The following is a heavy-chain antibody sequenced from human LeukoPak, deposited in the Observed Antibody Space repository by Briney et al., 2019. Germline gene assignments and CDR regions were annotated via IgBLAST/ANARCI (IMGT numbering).Heavy chain of an antibody. CDR2: INPSNGDT. J-gene: IGHJ6*02. CDR1: GYTFTGSR. Sequence: ASVKVSCKASGYTFTGSRMQWARQAPGQGLEWMGWINPSNGDTNSEQKFQGRVTMTRDTSISTVYMELSRLTSDDTAVYYCARSWYGMDVWGQGTTVIASS. D-gene: IGHD6-13*01. V-gene: IGHV1-2*02. CDR3: ARSWYGMDV.